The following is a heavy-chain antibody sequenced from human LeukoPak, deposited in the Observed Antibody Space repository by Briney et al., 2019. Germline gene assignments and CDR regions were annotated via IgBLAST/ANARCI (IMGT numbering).Heavy chain of an antibody. CDR3: ARLRYTYGKNFDY. Sequence: GGSLRLSCEASGFTFKAYWMSWVRQAPGTGLEWVANIQQDGSERKYVDSVKGRFTISRDNARNSLYLEMNSLGAEDTAVYYCARLRYTYGKNFDYWGQGTLVTVSS. CDR2: IQQDGSER. CDR1: GFTFKAYW. J-gene: IGHJ4*02. D-gene: IGHD5-18*01. V-gene: IGHV3-7*01.